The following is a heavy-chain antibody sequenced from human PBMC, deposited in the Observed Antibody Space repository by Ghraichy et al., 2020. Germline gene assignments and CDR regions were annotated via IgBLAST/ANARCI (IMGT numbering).Heavy chain of an antibody. V-gene: IGHV4-4*02. J-gene: IGHJ6*01. CDR1: GDSIISTNW. CDR2: IYHSGSS. Sequence: SETLSLTCTVSGDSIISTNWWSWVRQPPGEGLEWIGGIYHSGSSYYNPSIKSRITISVDKAKNQFSLKLTSVTAADTAVYYCARDLVDYSYCGIDFWGPGTLVTVSS. D-gene: IGHD3-10*01. CDR3: ARDLVDYSYCGIDF.